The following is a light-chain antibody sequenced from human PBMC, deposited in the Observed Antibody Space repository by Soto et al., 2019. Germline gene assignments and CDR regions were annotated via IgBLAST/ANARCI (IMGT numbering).Light chain of an antibody. CDR3: QQYNNWPLT. CDR2: GAS. Sequence: IGLTQSPATLSVSPGERATLSCRASQSVSSNLAWHQQRPGQAPRLLIYGASTRATGVPARLSGGGYGTEFTLTITSLQPEDFAVYWCQQYNNWPLTFGPGTRLEIK. J-gene: IGKJ5*01. V-gene: IGKV3D-15*01. CDR1: QSVSSN.